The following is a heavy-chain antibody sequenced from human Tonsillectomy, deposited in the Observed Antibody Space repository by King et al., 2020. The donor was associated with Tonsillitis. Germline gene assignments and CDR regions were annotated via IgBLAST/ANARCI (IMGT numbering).Heavy chain of an antibody. CDR1: AFNFRTYA. J-gene: IGHJ6*02. CDR3: VRDGQTSCNSPTCYYYHGIDV. V-gene: IGHV3-30*03. CDR2: ISYDGSNR. Sequence: VQLVESGGGVVQPGRSLRLSCAASAFNFRTYAMHWVRQAPGKGLEWLAIISYDGSNRCYADSVKGRFTISRDNSKNTLYLQMNSLRVDDTALYYCVRDGQTSCNSPTCYYYHGIDVWGQGTTVTVSS. D-gene: IGHD2/OR15-2a*01.